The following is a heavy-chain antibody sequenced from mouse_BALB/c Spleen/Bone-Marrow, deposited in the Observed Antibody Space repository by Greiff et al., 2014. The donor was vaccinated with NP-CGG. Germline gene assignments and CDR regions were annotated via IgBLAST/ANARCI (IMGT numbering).Heavy chain of an antibody. J-gene: IGHJ2*01. Sequence: VQLKQSGPELVKPGASVKMSCKASGYTFTSYVVHWMKQKPGQGLEWIGYINPYNDGTKYNETFKGKATLTSDKSSSTAYMDLGSLTSEDSAVYFCARSEYFGSSYDYWGQGTTLTVSS. CDR1: GYTFTSYV. V-gene: IGHV1-14*01. CDR3: ARSEYFGSSYDY. CDR2: INPYNDGT. D-gene: IGHD1-1*01.